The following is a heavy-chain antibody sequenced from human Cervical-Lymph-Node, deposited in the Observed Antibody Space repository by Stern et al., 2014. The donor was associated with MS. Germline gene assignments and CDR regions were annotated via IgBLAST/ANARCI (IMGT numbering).Heavy chain of an antibody. V-gene: IGHV3-9*01. CDR2: INWNSGTI. Sequence: EVQLVESGGGLVQPGRSLRLSCAASGFTFDDYAMHWVRQAPGKGLECVSGINWNSGTIGYADSVKGRFTISRDNAKNSLYLQMNSLRAVDTALYYCARVVAGIAVSGSYFDYWGQGTLVTVSS. D-gene: IGHD6-19*01. CDR1: GFTFDDYA. J-gene: IGHJ4*02. CDR3: ARVVAGIAVSGSYFDY.